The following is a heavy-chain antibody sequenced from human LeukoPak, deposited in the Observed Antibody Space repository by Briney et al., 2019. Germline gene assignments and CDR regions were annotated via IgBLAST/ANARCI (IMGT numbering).Heavy chain of an antibody. J-gene: IGHJ4*02. CDR2: ISGSGGST. CDR3: AEAECSGGSCYSSPYY. Sequence: PGGSLRLSCAASGFTFSSYAMSWVRQAPGKGLEWVSAISGSGGSTYYADSVKGRFTISRDNSKNTLYLQMNSLRAEDTAVYYCAEAECSGGSCYSSPYYWGQGTLVTVSS. V-gene: IGHV3-23*01. CDR1: GFTFSSYA. D-gene: IGHD2-15*01.